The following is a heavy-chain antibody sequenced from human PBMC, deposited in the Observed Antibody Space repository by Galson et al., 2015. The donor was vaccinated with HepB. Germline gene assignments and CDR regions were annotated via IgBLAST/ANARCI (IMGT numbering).Heavy chain of an antibody. CDR3: ARDLSYYNFWSGYYTDYYYMDG. CDR2: INTNTGNP. CDR1: GYTFTNYT. Sequence: SVKVSCKASGYTFTNYTVNWVRQAPGQGLEWMGWINTNTGNPTYAQGLTGRFVFSLDNSVSTAYLQISSLKAEDTAVYYCARDLSYYNFWSGYYTDYYYMDGWGKGTTGT. J-gene: IGHJ6*03. D-gene: IGHD3-3*01. V-gene: IGHV7-4-1*02.